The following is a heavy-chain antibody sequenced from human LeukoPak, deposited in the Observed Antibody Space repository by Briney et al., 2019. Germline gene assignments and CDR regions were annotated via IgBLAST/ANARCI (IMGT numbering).Heavy chain of an antibody. V-gene: IGHV4-39*01. CDR2: IYYSGST. D-gene: IGHD3-22*01. Sequence: SETLSLTCTVSGGSISSSSYYWGWIRQPPGKGVEWIGSIYYSGSTYYNPSLKSRVTISVDTSKNQFSLKLSSVTAADTAVYYCARGYDSSGMPAFDIWGQGTMVTVSS. CDR3: ARGYDSSGMPAFDI. CDR1: GGSISSSSYY. J-gene: IGHJ3*02.